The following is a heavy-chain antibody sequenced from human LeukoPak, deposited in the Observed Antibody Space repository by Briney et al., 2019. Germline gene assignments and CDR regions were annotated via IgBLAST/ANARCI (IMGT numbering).Heavy chain of an antibody. CDR1: GFTFSSYA. V-gene: IGHV3-23*01. J-gene: IGHJ4*02. CDR3: AKDGYDSSGYYGYFDY. D-gene: IGHD3-22*01. CDR2: ISGSGGST. Sequence: QTGGSLRLSCAASGFTFSSYAMSWVRQAPGKGLEWVSAISGSGGSTYYADSMKGRFTISRDNSKNTLYLQMNSLRAEDTAVYYCAKDGYDSSGYYGYFDYWGQGTLATVSS.